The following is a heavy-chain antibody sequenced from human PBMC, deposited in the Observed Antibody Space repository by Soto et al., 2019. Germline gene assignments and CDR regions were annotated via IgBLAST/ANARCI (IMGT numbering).Heavy chain of an antibody. V-gene: IGHV2-5*02. J-gene: IGHJ4*01. CDR2: VYWDGDR. CDR3: AHRLPLSCGNPSCRGGYEY. CDR1: GFSLSTYGVG. Sequence: SGPTLVNPTQALTLTCSFSGFSLSTYGVGVGWIRQPPGKALEWLALVYWDGDRRYSPSLKSRLALTTDTSKNQVVLTMTDMDPVDTATYYCAHRLPLSCGNPSCRGGYEYWGRGTLVTVSS. D-gene: IGHD2-2*01.